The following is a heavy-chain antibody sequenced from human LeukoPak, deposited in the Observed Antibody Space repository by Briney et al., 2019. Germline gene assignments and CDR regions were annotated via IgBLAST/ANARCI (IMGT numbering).Heavy chain of an antibody. CDR2: ISSSGSTI. V-gene: IGHV3-11*01. D-gene: IGHD1-26*01. CDR1: GFTFSDYY. Sequence: GGSLRLSCAASGFTFSDYYMSWIRQAPGKGLEWVSYISSSGSTIYYADSVKGRFTISWDNAKNSLYLQMNSLRAEDTAVYYCARDSGGSYWSPPDAFDIWGQGTMVTVSS. CDR3: ARDSGGSYWSPPDAFDI. J-gene: IGHJ3*02.